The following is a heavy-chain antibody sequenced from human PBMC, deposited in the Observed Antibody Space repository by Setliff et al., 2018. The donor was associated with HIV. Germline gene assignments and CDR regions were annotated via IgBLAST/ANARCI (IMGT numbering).Heavy chain of an antibody. CDR2: IHTSGST. CDR1: GGSISSGSYY. D-gene: IGHD3-10*01. CDR3: ARDGPLEGSYRYYYYYMDV. V-gene: IGHV4-61*09. Sequence: SETLSLTCTVSGGSISSGSYYWSWIRQPAGKGLEWIGHIHTSGSTKYNPSLKSRVTISVDTSKNQFSLKLSSVTAADTAVYYCARDGPLEGSYRYYYYYMDVWGKGTTVTVSS. J-gene: IGHJ6*03.